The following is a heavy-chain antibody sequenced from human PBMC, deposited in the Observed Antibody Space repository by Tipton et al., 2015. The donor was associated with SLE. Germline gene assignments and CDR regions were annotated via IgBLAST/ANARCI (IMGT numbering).Heavy chain of an antibody. J-gene: IGHJ5*02. D-gene: IGHD1-1*01. CDR2: INHSGST. CDR1: GGSFSGYY. Sequence: TLSLTCAAYGGSFSGYYWSWIRQPPGKGLEWIGEINHSGSTNYNPSLKSRVTISVDTSKNQFSLKLSSVTAADTAVYYCARVGELERRGQADPWGQGTLVTVSS. CDR3: ARVGELERRGQADP. V-gene: IGHV4-34*01.